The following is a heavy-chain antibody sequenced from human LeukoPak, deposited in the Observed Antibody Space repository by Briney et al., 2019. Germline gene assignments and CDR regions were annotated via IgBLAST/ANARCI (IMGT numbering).Heavy chain of an antibody. Sequence: ASQTLSLTCTVSGGSISSGSYYWSWIRQPAGKGLEWIGSIYYSGSTYYNPSLKSRVTISVDTSKNQFSLKLSSVTAADTAVYYCARHPSSSIIAAAGTGNWFDPWGQGTLVTVSS. V-gene: IGHV4-39*01. CDR3: ARHPSSSIIAAAGTGNWFDP. CDR1: GGSISSGSYY. D-gene: IGHD6-13*01. J-gene: IGHJ5*02. CDR2: IYYSGST.